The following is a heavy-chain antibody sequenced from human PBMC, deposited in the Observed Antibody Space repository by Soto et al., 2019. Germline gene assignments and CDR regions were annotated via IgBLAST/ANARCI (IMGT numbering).Heavy chain of an antibody. CDR3: AKDLQTTYYYDSSGTHSAFDI. V-gene: IGHV3-23*01. CDR2: ISGGGGST. D-gene: IGHD3-22*01. CDR1: GFTFSSYA. Sequence: EVQLLESGGGLVQPGGSLRLSCAASGFTFSSYAMSWVRQAPGKGLEWVSAISGGGGSTYYADSVKGRFTISRDNSKNTLYLQMNSLRAEDTAVYYWAKDLQTTYYYDSSGTHSAFDIWGQGTMVTVSS. J-gene: IGHJ3*02.